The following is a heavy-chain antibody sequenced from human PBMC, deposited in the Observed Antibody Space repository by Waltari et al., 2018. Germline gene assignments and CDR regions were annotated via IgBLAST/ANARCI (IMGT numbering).Heavy chain of an antibody. V-gene: IGHV3-30*04. J-gene: IGHJ3*02. Sequence: QVQLVESGGGVVQPGRSLRLSCAASGFTFSSYGMHWVRQAPGKGLEGVAVITNDGNKKYYADSVKGRFTISRDNSRNTLYLQMNRRAAEDTAGYYCARVQRGSSSIRDAFDIWGQGTMVTVSS. CDR1: GFTFSSYG. CDR2: ITNDGNKK. CDR3: ARVQRGSSSIRDAFDI. D-gene: IGHD6-6*01.